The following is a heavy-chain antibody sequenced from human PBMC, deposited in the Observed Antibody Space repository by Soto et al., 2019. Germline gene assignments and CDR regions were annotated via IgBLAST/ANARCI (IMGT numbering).Heavy chain of an antibody. D-gene: IGHD2-2*01. CDR1: GFTFSSYA. CDR2: ISGSGGST. J-gene: IGHJ6*03. CDR3: AKDVVVVPAANYMDV. Sequence: GVLRLSCAASGFTFSSYAMSWVRQAPGKGLEWVSAISGSGGSTYYADSVKGRFTISRDNSKNTLYLQMNSLRAEDTAVYYCAKDVVVVPAANYMDVWGKGTTVTVSS. V-gene: IGHV3-23*01.